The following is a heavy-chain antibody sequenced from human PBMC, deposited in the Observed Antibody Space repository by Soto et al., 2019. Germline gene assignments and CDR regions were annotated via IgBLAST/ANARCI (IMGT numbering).Heavy chain of an antibody. CDR2: IDPSDSYT. D-gene: IGHD4-17*01. J-gene: IGHJ5*02. V-gene: IGHV5-10-1*01. CDR1: GYSFTSFW. CDR3: ARLYGDYNWFDP. Sequence: GDSLKISCKGSGYSFTSFWISWVRQMPGKGLEWMGRIDPSDSYTNYSPSFQGHVTISADKSISTAYLQWSSLKASDTAMYYCARLYGDYNWFDPWGQGTLVTVSS.